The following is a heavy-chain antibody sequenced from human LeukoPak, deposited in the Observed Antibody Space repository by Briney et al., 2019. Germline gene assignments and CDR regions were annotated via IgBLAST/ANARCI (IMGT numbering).Heavy chain of an antibody. D-gene: IGHD1-26*01. CDR1: GGSNSTYY. V-gene: IGHV4-59*12. CDR2: IHYSGST. J-gene: IGHJ4*02. CDR3: ARGDIVGVYYFDY. Sequence: SETLSLTCTVSGGSNSTYYWSWIRQSPGKGLEWIGYIHYSGSTNYSPSLKSRVTISVDTSKNQFSLKLSSVTAADTAVYYCARGDIVGVYYFDYWGQGTLVTVSS.